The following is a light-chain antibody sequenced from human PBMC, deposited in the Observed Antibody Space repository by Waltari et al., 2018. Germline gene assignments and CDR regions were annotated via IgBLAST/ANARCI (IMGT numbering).Light chain of an antibody. CDR3: QQYDRFPHI. CDR1: QDIGNF. CDR2: AAS. Sequence: DIQMTQSPSSLSASLGDRVTITCQASQDIGNFLNWYRQRPGKSPNLLIYAASTLETVVPSRFSGSGSGTHFTLTISTVQPEDIATYYCQQYDRFPHIFGQGTKLDIK. J-gene: IGKJ2*01. V-gene: IGKV1-33*01.